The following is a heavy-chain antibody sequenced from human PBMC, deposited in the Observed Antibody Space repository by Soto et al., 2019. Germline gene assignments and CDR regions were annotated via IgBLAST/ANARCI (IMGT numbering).Heavy chain of an antibody. CDR2: IWDDGSDK. Sequence: QVELVESGGGVVQPGRSLRLSCAASGFTFSSYGMHWVRQAPGKGLDWVAVIWDDGSDKYYADSVKGRFTISRDNSRNTLYLQINSLRDEDTAVYYCARAAAGNYPFDYWGKGTLVTVSS. D-gene: IGHD6-13*01. J-gene: IGHJ4*02. CDR3: ARAAAGNYPFDY. CDR1: GFTFSSYG. V-gene: IGHV3-33*01.